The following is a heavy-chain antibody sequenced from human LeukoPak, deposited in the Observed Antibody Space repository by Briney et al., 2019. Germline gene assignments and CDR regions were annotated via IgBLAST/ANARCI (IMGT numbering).Heavy chain of an antibody. J-gene: IGHJ4*02. CDR2: IYYSGST. CDR3: AREVGALYYFDY. CDR1: CGYISSYY. Sequence: PSETLSLTCTVSCGYISSYYWSWLRQPPGKGLEWIGYIYYSGSTNYNPSLKSRVTISVDTSKNQFSLKLSSVTAADTAVYYCAREVGALYYFDYGGQGTLVTVSS. D-gene: IGHD1-26*01. V-gene: IGHV4-59*01.